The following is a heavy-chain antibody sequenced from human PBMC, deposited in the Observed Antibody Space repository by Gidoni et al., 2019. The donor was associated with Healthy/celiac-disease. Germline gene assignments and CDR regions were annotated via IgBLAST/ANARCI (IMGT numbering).Heavy chain of an antibody. D-gene: IGHD6-13*01. CDR2: INPSGGST. V-gene: IGHV1-46*01. CDR1: GYTFPSYY. CDR3: ARDWGHIAAADWFDP. Sequence: QVQLVQSGAEVKKPGASVKVSCKASGYTFPSYYMHWVRQAPGQGLEWMGIINPSGGSTSYAQKFQGRVTMTRDTSTSTVYMELSSLRSEDTAVYYCARDWGHIAAADWFDPWGQGTLVTVSS. J-gene: IGHJ5*02.